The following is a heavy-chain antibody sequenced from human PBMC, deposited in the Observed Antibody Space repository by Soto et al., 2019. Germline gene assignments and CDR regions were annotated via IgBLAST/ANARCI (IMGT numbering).Heavy chain of an antibody. Sequence: PGESLKISCKGSGYSFAGYWITWVRQMPGKGLEWMGIIYPGDSDTRYSPSFQGQVTISADKSISTAYLQWSSLKASDTAMYYCARFAHIGGGQYKYCSSTSCPSGMDVWGQGTTVTVSS. J-gene: IGHJ6*02. V-gene: IGHV5-51*01. D-gene: IGHD2-2*01. CDR3: ARFAHIGGGQYKYCSSTSCPSGMDV. CDR1: GYSFAGYW. CDR2: IYPGDSDT.